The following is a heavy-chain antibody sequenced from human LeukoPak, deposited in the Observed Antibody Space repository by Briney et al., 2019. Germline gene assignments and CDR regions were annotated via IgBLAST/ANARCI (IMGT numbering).Heavy chain of an antibody. Sequence: GGSLRLSCAASEFTFSSYSMNWVRQAPGKGLEWVSYITNSGNSKSYADSVKGRFTISRDNSKNTLYLQMNSLRAEDTAVYYCAKDSIDYWGQGTLVTVSS. CDR2: ITNSGNSK. CDR3: AKDSIDY. V-gene: IGHV3-48*01. CDR1: EFTFSSYS. J-gene: IGHJ4*02.